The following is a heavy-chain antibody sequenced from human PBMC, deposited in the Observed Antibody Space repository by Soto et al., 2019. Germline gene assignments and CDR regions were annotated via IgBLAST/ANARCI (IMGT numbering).Heavy chain of an antibody. CDR2: LHSDGSTT. J-gene: IGHJ6*02. D-gene: IGHD2-2*02. Sequence: EVQLVESGGGLVQPGGSLRLSCAASGFIFSSYWMHWVRQAPGKGLVWVSRLHSDGSTTTYADSVKRRFTISRDNAKNTLYLQMNSLRAEDTAVYYCARELPTTIRGGYYYSYGMDVWGQGTTVTVSS. V-gene: IGHV3-74*03. CDR1: GFIFSSYW. CDR3: ARELPTTIRGGYYYSYGMDV.